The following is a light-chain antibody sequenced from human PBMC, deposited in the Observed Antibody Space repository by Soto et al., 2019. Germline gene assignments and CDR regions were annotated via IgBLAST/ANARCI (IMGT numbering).Light chain of an antibody. J-gene: IGKJ2*01. CDR2: DAS. CDR3: QQYNSRYT. Sequence: EIVLTHSPATLSLSPGERATLSCRASQSVSSYLAWYQQKPGQAPRLLIYDASNRATGIPARFSGSGSGTDFTLTISSIEPEDFATYYCQQYNSRYTFGQGTKLEIK. CDR1: QSVSSY. V-gene: IGKV3-11*01.